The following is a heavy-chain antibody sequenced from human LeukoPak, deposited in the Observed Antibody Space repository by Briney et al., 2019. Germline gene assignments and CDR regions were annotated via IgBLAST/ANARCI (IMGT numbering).Heavy chain of an antibody. CDR2: IIPIFGTA. CDR1: GGTFSSYA. CDR3: ARDSSGWYRHYYYYYYMDV. Sequence: SVKVSCKASGGTFSSYAISWVRQAPGQGLEWMGGIIPIFGTANYAQKFQGRVTMTRDMSTSTVYMELSSLRSEDTAVYYCARDSSGWYRHYYYYYYMDVWGKGTTVTVSS. D-gene: IGHD6-19*01. J-gene: IGHJ6*03. V-gene: IGHV1-69*05.